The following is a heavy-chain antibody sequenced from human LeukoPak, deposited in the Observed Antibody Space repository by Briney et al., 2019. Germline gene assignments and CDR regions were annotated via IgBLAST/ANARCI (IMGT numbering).Heavy chain of an antibody. V-gene: IGHV1-8*03. J-gene: IGHJ4*02. CDR2: MNPNSGNT. CDR3: ARFERAYYGSGSYYGY. Sequence: ASVKVSCKASGYTFTNYDINWVRQATGQGLEWMGWMNPNSGNTGYAQKFQGRVTITRNTSISTAYTELSSLRSEDTAVYYCARFERAYYGSGSYYGYWGQGTLVTVSS. CDR1: GYTFTNYD. D-gene: IGHD3-10*01.